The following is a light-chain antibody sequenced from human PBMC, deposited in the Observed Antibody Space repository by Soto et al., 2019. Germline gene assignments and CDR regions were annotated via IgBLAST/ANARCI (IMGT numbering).Light chain of an antibody. Sequence: QSALTQPASVSGSPGQSITISCTGTSSDVGGYNYFSWYQQHPGKAPKLIIYDVSNRPSGVSNRFSGSKSGNTASLTISGLQTEDEADYYCCSYTSSSTPLDVFGTGTKLTVL. J-gene: IGLJ1*01. CDR3: CSYTSSSTPLDV. V-gene: IGLV2-14*03. CDR1: SSDVGGYNY. CDR2: DVS.